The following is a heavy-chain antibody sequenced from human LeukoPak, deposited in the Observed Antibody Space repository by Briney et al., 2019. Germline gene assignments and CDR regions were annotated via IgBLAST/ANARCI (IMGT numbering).Heavy chain of an antibody. V-gene: IGHV4-34*01. CDR2: INHSGST. CDR1: GGSFSGYY. CDR3: ARSRGYYDSSVYFQH. Sequence: PSETLSLTCAVYGGSFSGYYWSWIRQPPGKGLEWIGEINHSGSTNYNPSLKSRVTISVDTSKNQFSLKLSSVTAADTAVYYCARSRGYYDSSVYFQHWGQGTLVTVSS. J-gene: IGHJ1*01. D-gene: IGHD3-22*01.